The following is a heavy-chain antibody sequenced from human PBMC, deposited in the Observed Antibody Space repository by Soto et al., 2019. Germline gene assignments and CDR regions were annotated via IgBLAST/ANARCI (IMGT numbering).Heavy chain of an antibody. CDR1: GYTFTTYG. CDR2: ISAYNGDT. Sequence: ASVKVSCKASGYTFTTYGINWVRRAPGQGLEWMGWISAYNGDTNYAQKFQGRVTMTTDTSTSTAYMELRSLRSDDTALYYCARLLLPANIVGPTTSTNYYGMDVWGQGTTVTVSS. CDR3: ARLLLPANIVGPTTSTNYYGMDV. D-gene: IGHD1-26*01. J-gene: IGHJ6*02. V-gene: IGHV1-18*01.